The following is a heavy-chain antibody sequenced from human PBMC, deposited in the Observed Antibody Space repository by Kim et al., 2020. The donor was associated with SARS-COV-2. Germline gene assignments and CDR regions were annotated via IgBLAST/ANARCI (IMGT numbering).Heavy chain of an antibody. J-gene: IGHJ6*02. V-gene: IGHV6-1*01. CDR2: SQWFN. CDR3: AEGYGMHV. Sequence: SQWFNDYAASVKSRITISPDTSKNQFSLQLNSVPPDDAAVYYCAEGYGMHVWGQGTTVTVSS.